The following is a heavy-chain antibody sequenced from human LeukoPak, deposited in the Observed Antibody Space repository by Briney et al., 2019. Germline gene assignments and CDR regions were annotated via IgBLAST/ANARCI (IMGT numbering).Heavy chain of an antibody. D-gene: IGHD2-2*01. J-gene: IGHJ4*02. CDR2: VYYRGSP. V-gene: IGHV4-39*01. Sequence: SETLSLTCTVSGGSISSRTYYWGWIRQSPGKGLEWIGSVYYRGSPHHNVALKSRVNVSVDTSKNQFFLKLTSVTAADTAVYYCARHFVGCRGYCSSTSCKPYDYWGQGTLVTVSS. CDR3: ARHFVGCRGYCSSTSCKPYDY. CDR1: GGSISSRTYY.